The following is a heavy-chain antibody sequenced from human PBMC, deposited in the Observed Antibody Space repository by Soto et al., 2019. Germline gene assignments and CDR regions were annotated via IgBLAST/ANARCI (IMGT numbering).Heavy chain of an antibody. V-gene: IGHV3-23*01. CDR1: EFTFSSYA. CDR3: AKVPTGEMGTVFQAFDI. J-gene: IGHJ3*02. D-gene: IGHD1-26*01. CDR2: ISGSGGST. Sequence: ELQLLESGGGLVQPGGSLRLSCVASEFTFSSYAMSWVRQAPGKGLEWVSVISGSGGSTYYADSVKGRFAVSRDNSKSTLYLQMNSLRDEDTAIYYCAKVPTGEMGTVFQAFDIWGQGTMVTVSS.